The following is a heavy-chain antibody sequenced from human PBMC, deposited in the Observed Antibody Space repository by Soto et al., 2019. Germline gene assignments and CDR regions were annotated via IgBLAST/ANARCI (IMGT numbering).Heavy chain of an antibody. CDR2: ISAYNGDT. J-gene: IGHJ4*02. D-gene: IGHD2-2*01. CDR1: GYTFTSYG. Sequence: ASVKVSFKASGYTFTSYGISWVRQAPGQGLEWMGWISAYNGDTNFAQKLQGRVSMTTDTSTSTVYMELRSLRSDDTAVYYCARGTRTRADYWGQGTLVTVSS. CDR3: ARGTRTRADY. V-gene: IGHV1-18*01.